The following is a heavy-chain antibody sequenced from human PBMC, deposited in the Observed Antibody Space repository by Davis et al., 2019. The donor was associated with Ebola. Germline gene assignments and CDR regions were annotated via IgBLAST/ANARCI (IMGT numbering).Heavy chain of an antibody. D-gene: IGHD3-3*01. CDR2: LSGSGGST. CDR3: LKARYYGTWRGGFDS. V-gene: IGHV3-23*01. J-gene: IGHJ4*02. Sequence: GESLKISCTASEFSFSIYAMSWVRQAPGKGLEWVSALSGSGGSTYYADSMKGRVTISRDNSKNILYLQMSSLTAEDTAVYYCLKARYYGTWRGGFDSWGQGALVTVSS. CDR1: EFSFSIYA.